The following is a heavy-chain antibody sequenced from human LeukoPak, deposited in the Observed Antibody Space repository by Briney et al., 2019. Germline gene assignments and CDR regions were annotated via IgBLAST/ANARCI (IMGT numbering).Heavy chain of an antibody. D-gene: IGHD5-18*01. CDR1: GGSFSGYY. V-gene: IGHV4-34*01. CDR2: INHSGST. J-gene: IGHJ5*02. Sequence: SETLSLTCAVYGGSFSGYYWSWIRQPPGKGLEWIGEINHSGSTSYNPSLKSRVTISVDTSKNQFSLKLSSVTAADTAVYYCARVVPRYSYGRRNWFDPWGQGTLVTVSS. CDR3: ARVVPRYSYGRRNWFDP.